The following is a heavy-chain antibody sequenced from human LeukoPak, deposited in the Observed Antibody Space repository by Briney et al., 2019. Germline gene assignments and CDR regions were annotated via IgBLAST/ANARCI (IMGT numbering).Heavy chain of an antibody. V-gene: IGHV4-61*02. CDR1: GGSISSDNYY. CDR2: VYPSGST. D-gene: IGHD3-22*01. J-gene: IGHJ3*02. Sequence: SETLSLTCTVSGGSISSDNYYWSWIRQPAGKGLEWIGRVYPSGSTNYNPSLKSRVTISVDTSKNQFSLKLSSVTAADTAVYYCARAPTYYYDSSGYPHAFDIWGQGTMVTVSS. CDR3: ARAPTYYYDSSGYPHAFDI.